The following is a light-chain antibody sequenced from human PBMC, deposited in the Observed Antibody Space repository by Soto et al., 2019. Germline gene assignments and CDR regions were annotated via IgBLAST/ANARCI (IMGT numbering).Light chain of an antibody. CDR2: EVN. Sequence: QSVLTQPASVSGSPGQSITISCTGTNSDVGSYNLVSWYQQHPGKAPKLIIFEVNMRPSGVSDRFSGSKSGNTASLTISGLKAEDEADYSCCSYALTPPWVFGGGTKLTVL. CDR1: NSDVGSYNL. V-gene: IGLV2-23*02. CDR3: CSYALTPPWV. J-gene: IGLJ3*02.